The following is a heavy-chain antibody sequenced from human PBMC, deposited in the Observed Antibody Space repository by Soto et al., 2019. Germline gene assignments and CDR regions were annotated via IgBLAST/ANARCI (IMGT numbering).Heavy chain of an antibody. CDR1: GGTFSTYA. V-gene: IGHV1-69*13. CDR3: ARLPDYFTRSGYYYGVDY. Sequence: ASVKVSCKASGGTFSTYAISWVRQAPGQGLEWMGGIIPMFGTAKYAQKFQGRVTITADESTTTAYMELSSLGSDDTAVYYCARLPDYFTRSGYYYGVDYWGQGTLVTVSS. J-gene: IGHJ4*02. CDR2: IIPMFGTA. D-gene: IGHD3-22*01.